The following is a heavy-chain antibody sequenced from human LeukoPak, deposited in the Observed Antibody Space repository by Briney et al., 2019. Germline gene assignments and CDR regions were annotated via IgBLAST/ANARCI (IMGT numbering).Heavy chain of an antibody. J-gene: IGHJ4*02. CDR3: ARYCGGDCYSSYFDY. Sequence: SETLSLTCTASGGSISSSSYYWSWIRQPPGKGLEWIGYIYYSGSTYYNPSLRSRVTISVDTSKNQFSLKLSSVTAADTAVYYCARYCGGDCYSSYFDYWGQGTLVTVSS. CDR2: IYYSGST. CDR1: GGSISSSSYY. D-gene: IGHD2-21*01. V-gene: IGHV4-30-4*08.